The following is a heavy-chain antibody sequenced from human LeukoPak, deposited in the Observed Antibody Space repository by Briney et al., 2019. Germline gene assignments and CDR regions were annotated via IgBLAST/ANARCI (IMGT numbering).Heavy chain of an antibody. CDR1: GFTFSSYA. V-gene: IGHV3-23*01. J-gene: IGHJ6*03. Sequence: GGSLRLSCAASGFTFSSYAMSWVRQAPGKGLEWVSATSGSGGSTYYADSVKGRFTISRDNSKNTLYLQMNSLRAEDTAVYYCARDGYFGSDSVTGAGALGDYYMDVWGKGTTVTVSS. D-gene: IGHD3-9*01. CDR3: ARDGYFGSDSVTGAGALGDYYMDV. CDR2: TSGSGGST.